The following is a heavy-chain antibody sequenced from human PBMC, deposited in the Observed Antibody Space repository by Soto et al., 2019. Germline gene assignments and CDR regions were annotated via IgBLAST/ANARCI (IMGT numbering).Heavy chain of an antibody. CDR1: GFTFSSYW. Sequence: EVQLVESGGGLVGPGESLSFSCEASGFTFSSYWLHWVRQAPGKGLVWVSGINSDGSSTSYAGSVKGRFTISRDNAKNTLYLQMNSLRAEDTAVYYCVRTSLVVAAATREDYWGQGTLVTVSS. D-gene: IGHD2-15*01. CDR3: VRTSLVVAAATREDY. V-gene: IGHV3-74*01. J-gene: IGHJ4*02. CDR2: INSDGSST.